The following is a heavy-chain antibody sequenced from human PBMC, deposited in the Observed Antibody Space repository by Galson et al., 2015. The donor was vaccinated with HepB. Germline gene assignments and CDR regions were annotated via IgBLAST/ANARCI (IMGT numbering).Heavy chain of an antibody. J-gene: IGHJ5*01. CDR1: GFTFSDSS. CDR2: ISSRSSTK. V-gene: IGHV3-48*02. Sequence: SLRLSCAASGFTFSDSSMNWVRQAPGKGLEWVSYISSRSSTKYYADSVKGRFTIARDNAKNSLYLQMNSLRDEDTAVYYCARDNHGSGRHYPAHHWFDSWGQGTLVTVSS. CDR3: ARDNHGSGRHYPAHHWFDS. D-gene: IGHD3-10*01.